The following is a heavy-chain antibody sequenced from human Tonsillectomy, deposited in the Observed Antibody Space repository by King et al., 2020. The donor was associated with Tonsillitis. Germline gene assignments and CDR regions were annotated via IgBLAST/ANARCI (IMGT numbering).Heavy chain of an antibody. J-gene: IGHJ3*02. CDR1: GFSLSTSGMC. CDR2: IDWDEDK. CDR3: ARISRESIAWRPFDI. Sequence: TLKESGPALVKPTQTLTLTCTFSGFSLSTSGMCVSWIRQPPGKALEWLARIDWDEDKYYITSLKTRLTISKDTSKNQVVLTMTNMDPVDTATYYCARISRESIAWRPFDIWGQGTMVTVSS. D-gene: IGHD3-3*02. V-gene: IGHV2-70*11.